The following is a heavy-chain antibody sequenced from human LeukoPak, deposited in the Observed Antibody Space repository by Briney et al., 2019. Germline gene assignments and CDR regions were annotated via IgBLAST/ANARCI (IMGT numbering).Heavy chain of an antibody. CDR1: GFAFSIYD. Sequence: GGSLRLSCVASGFAFSIYDMHWVRQAAGKGLEWVSGIGKAGDTYYAGSVKGRFTISRDNAKSSLYLQMNSLRAEDTAVYYCARGATYYYDSSGYTPLDYWGQGTLVTVSS. CDR3: ARGATYYYDSSGYTPLDY. CDR2: IGKAGDT. D-gene: IGHD3-22*01. J-gene: IGHJ4*02. V-gene: IGHV3-13*01.